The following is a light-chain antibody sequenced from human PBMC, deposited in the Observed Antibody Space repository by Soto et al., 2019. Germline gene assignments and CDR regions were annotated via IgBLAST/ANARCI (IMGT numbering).Light chain of an antibody. CDR2: AAS. CDR3: QQLNSYPLT. Sequence: DIQLTQSPSFLSASVGDRVTITCRASQGISSYLAWYQQKPGKAPKLLIYAASTLHSGVPSRFSGSGSGTEFTLTISSLQPEDFATYHCQQLNSYPLTFGGGTKVEIK. CDR1: QGISSY. V-gene: IGKV1-9*01. J-gene: IGKJ4*01.